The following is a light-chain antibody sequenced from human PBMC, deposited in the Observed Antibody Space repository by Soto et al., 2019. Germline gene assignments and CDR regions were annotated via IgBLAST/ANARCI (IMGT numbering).Light chain of an antibody. CDR3: AAWDDSLSGL. CDR2: RNN. Sequence: QSVLTQPTSASGTPGQRVTISCSGSSSNIGSNYVYWYQQLPGTAPKLLIYRNNQRPSGVPDRFSGSKSGTSASLAISGLRSEDEADYYCAAWDDSLSGLFGGGTELTVL. CDR1: SSNIGSNY. J-gene: IGLJ3*02. V-gene: IGLV1-47*01.